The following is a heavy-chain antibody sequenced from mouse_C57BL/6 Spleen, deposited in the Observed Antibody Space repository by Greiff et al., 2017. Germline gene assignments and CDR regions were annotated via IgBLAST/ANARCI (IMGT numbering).Heavy chain of an antibody. D-gene: IGHD2-5*01. Sequence: QVQLQQPGAELVKPGASVKMSCKASGYTFTSYWITWVKQRPGQGLEWIGDIYPGSGSTNYNEKFKSKATLTVDTSSSTAYMQLSSLTSKDSAVYYCARYRYYSNPYAMDYWGQGTSVTVSS. CDR3: ARYRYYSNPYAMDY. CDR2: IYPGSGST. V-gene: IGHV1-55*01. J-gene: IGHJ4*01. CDR1: GYTFTSYW.